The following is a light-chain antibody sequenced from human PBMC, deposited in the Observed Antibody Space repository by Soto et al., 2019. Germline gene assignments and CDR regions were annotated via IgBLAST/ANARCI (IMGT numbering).Light chain of an antibody. V-gene: IGKV3-11*01. J-gene: IGKJ1*01. CDR1: QSVSSY. Sequence: EIVSTQSPGILSLSPGERATLSCRASQSVSSYLAWYQQKPGQAPRLLIYDASTRATGISARFSGSGSGTDFTLTISSLEPEDFAVYYCQQRSNWPVTFGQGTKVDI. CDR3: QQRSNWPVT. CDR2: DAS.